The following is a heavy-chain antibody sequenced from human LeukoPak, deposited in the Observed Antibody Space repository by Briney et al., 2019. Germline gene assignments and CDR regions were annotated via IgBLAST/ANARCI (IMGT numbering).Heavy chain of an antibody. D-gene: IGHD3-22*01. V-gene: IGHV1-2*02. CDR3: ARHPYFSDSSVYYYSFVP. J-gene: IGHJ5*02. CDR2: INPNRSGT. CDR1: GYTFTGYY. Sequence: PSVKVSCKASGYTFTGYYMHWLRQAPGQGQELMGWINPNRSGTNDAQKFQGRVTMTRDTSISTAYIELSRMRSDQTAVYCFARHPYFSDSSVYYYSFVPWGEGTLVTVSS.